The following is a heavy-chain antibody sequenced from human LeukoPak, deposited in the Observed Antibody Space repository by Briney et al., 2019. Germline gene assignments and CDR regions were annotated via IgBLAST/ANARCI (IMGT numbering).Heavy chain of an antibody. CDR3: ICYGGSVTSDY. CDR1: GFTFSGSA. D-gene: IGHD4-17*01. V-gene: IGHV3-73*01. CDR2: IRSKANSYAT. Sequence: GGSLRLSCAASGFTFSGSAMHWVRQASGKGLEWVGRIRSKANSYATAYAASVKGRFTISRDDSKNTAYLQMNSLKTEDTAVYYCICYGGSVTSDYWGQGTLVTVSS. J-gene: IGHJ4*02.